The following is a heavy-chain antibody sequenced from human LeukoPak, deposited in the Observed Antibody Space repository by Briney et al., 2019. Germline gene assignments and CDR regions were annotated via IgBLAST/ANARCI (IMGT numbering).Heavy chain of an antibody. CDR3: ARLKFYDSTGYSPGHYMDV. CDR2: LYPGVST. Sequence: SETLSLTCTVSGGPIYSYYWSWIRQTAGKGLEWIGRLYPGVSTNYNPSLKSRVTMSVDTSKNQFALKLSAVTAADTAVYYCARLKFYDSTGYSPGHYMDVWGKGATVTVSS. CDR1: GGPIYSYY. V-gene: IGHV4-4*07. J-gene: IGHJ6*03. D-gene: IGHD3-22*01.